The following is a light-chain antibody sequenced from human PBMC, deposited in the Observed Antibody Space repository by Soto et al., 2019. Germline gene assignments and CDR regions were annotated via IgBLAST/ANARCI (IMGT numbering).Light chain of an antibody. CDR1: ENIDNY. CDR2: ATS. V-gene: IGKV1-39*01. Sequence: DIQMTQSPSSLSASLGDRVTLTCRASENIDNYLNWYQQKQGEAPKLLIYATSTLQSGVPSRFSGSGSGTEFTLTISSLXAEDFATYFCQESYTTYAVTFGGGTKVDIK. J-gene: IGKJ4*01. CDR3: QESYTTYAVT.